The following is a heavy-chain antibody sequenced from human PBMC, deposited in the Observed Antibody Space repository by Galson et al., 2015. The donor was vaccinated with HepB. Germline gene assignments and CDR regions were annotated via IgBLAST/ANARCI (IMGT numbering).Heavy chain of an antibody. D-gene: IGHD2-2*01. CDR1: GVSIRSYY. J-gene: IGHJ4*02. CDR3: ARHESESKTYAADN. V-gene: IGHV4-59*08. Sequence: ETLSLTCTVSGVSIRSYYWSWIRQPPGKGLEWIGYTFYSGSAKYNPSLKSRVTISGDTSKNQFSLKLNSVTAADTAVYYCARHESESKTYAADNWGQGTLVTVSS. CDR2: TFYSGSA.